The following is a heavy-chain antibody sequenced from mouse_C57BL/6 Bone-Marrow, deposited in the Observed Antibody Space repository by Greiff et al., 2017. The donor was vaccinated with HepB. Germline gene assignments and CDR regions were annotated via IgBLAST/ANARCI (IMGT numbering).Heavy chain of an antibody. D-gene: IGHD1-1*01. CDR1: GFSFNTYA. CDR3: VRHRTTVVENAMDY. V-gene: IGHV10-1*01. CDR2: IRSKSNNYAT. J-gene: IGHJ4*01. Sequence: EVMLVESGGGLVQPKGSLKLSCAASGFSFNTYAMNWVRQAPGKGLEWVARIRSKSNNYATYYADSVKDRFTISRDDSESMLYLQMNNLKTEDTAMYYCVRHRTTVVENAMDYWGQGTSVTVSS.